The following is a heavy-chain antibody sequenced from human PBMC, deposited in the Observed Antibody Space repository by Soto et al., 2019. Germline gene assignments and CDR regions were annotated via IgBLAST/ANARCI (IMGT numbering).Heavy chain of an antibody. CDR3: AKELVVVAATSFDY. J-gene: IGHJ4*02. D-gene: IGHD2-15*01. V-gene: IGHV3-30*18. Sequence: GGSLRLSCAASGFTFSSYGMHWVRQAPGKGLEWVAVISYDGSNKYYADSVKGRFTISRDNSKNTLYLQMNSLRAEDTAVYYCAKELVVVAATSFDYWGQGTLVNV. CDR1: GFTFSSYG. CDR2: ISYDGSNK.